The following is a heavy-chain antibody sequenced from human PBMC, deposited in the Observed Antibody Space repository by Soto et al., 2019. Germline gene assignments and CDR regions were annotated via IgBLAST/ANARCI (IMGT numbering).Heavy chain of an antibody. CDR1: GFTVSSYA. V-gene: IGHV3-23*01. CDR3: AKALRFTFTTGYYMDV. Sequence: EVQLLESGGGLVQPGGSLRLSCAASGFTVSSYAMSWVRQAPGKGLAWVSVISGSGSTYSADSVKGRFTIARDSSKNTVYLQMNSLRAEDTAVYYCAKALRFTFTTGYYMDVCGGGTTFTVSS. D-gene: IGHD3-16*01. CDR2: ISGSGST. J-gene: IGHJ6*03.